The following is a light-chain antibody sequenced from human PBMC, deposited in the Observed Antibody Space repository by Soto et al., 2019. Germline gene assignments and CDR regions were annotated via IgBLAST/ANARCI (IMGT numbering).Light chain of an antibody. CDR2: GAS. J-gene: IGKJ1*01. Sequence: EIVMTKSPATRSVSPGGRATLSCRASQSISDTLAWYQQKPGQAPRLLIYGASTRAPGFPARFSGSGSGTDFTLTISSLQSEDFAVYYCQQYNNWPWTFGQGTKVDIK. CDR3: QQYNNWPWT. CDR1: QSISDT. V-gene: IGKV3-15*01.